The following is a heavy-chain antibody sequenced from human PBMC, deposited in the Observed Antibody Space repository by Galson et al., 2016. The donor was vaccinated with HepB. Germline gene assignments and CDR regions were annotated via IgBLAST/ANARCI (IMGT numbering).Heavy chain of an antibody. CDR1: GFTFNNYD. J-gene: IGHJ4*02. CDR3: ALGQGFLADS. V-gene: IGHV3-48*01. CDR2: ITRSGGTT. Sequence: SLRLSCAASGFTFNNYDMHWFRQAPGKGLEWVSYITRSGGTTLYADSVKGRFTISRDTSKNTVYLQMNSLRAEDTAVYYCALGQGFLADSWGQGTLVTVSS.